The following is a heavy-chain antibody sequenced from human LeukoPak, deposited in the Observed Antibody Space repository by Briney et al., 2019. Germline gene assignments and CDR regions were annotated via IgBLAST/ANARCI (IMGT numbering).Heavy chain of an antibody. J-gene: IGHJ4*02. V-gene: IGHV1-2*02. Sequence: ASVKVSCKASGYTFIGYYMHWVRQAPGQGLEWMGWINPNSGDTNYAQNFQGRVTMTRDTSITTAYMELSRLRSDDTAVYYCARENDFYRYWGQGTLVTVSS. CDR2: INPNSGDT. D-gene: IGHD1-1*01. CDR1: GYTFIGYY. CDR3: ARENDFYRY.